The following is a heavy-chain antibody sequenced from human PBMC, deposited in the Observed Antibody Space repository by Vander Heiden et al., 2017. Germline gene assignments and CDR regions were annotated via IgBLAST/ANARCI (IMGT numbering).Heavy chain of an antibody. CDR3: ARDPKMGWYSSSSINWFDP. Sequence: QVQLVQSGAEVKKPGSSVKVSCKASGGTFSSYAISWVRQAPGQGLEWMGGIIPIFGTAKYAQKFQGRVTITADESTSTAYMELSSLRSEETAVYYCARDPKMGWYSSSSINWFDPWRQGPLVTVSS. J-gene: IGHJ5*02. CDR2: IIPIFGTA. V-gene: IGHV1-69*01. CDR1: GGTFSSYA. D-gene: IGHD6-13*01.